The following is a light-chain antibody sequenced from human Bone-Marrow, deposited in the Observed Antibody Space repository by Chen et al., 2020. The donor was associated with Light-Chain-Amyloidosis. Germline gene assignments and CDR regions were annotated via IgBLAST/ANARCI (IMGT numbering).Light chain of an antibody. CDR3: SSYTITNTLV. CDR2: EVT. Sequence: QSALTQPASVSGSPGQSITISCTGTSSDVVGDNHVSWYQQHPVKAPKLMIYEVTNRPSWVPDRFSGSKSDNTASLTISGLQTEDEADYFCSSYTITNTLVFGSGTRVTVL. J-gene: IGLJ1*01. CDR1: SSDVVGDNH. V-gene: IGLV2-14*01.